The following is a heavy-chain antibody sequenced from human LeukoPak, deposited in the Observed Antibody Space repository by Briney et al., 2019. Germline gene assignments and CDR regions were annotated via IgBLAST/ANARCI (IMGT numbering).Heavy chain of an antibody. CDR3: AKDHPDYYGSESFDY. CDR2: IKQDGSEK. D-gene: IGHD3-10*01. V-gene: IGHV3-7*01. Sequence: GGSLRLSCAASGFTFSSYWMSWVRQAPGKGLEWVANIKQDGSEKYYVDSVKGRFTISRDNSKNTLYLQMNSLRAEDTAVYYCAKDHPDYYGSESFDYWGQGTLVTVSS. CDR1: GFTFSSYW. J-gene: IGHJ4*02.